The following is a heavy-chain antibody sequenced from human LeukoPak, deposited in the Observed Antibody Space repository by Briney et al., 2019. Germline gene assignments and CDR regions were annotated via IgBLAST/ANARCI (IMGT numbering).Heavy chain of an antibody. CDR2: ISHDGSVD. V-gene: IGHV3-30*03. CDR1: GFTFSPYG. D-gene: IGHD6-13*01. J-gene: IGHJ4*02. CDR3: ASELAAAAGLDY. Sequence: PGGSLRLSCAASGFTFSPYGMHGVRHAPGKGLEWVAVISHDGSVDHYADSVKGRFTISTDNPRNMLFLQINSLRADDTAVYYCASELAAAAGLDYWGQGALVTVSS.